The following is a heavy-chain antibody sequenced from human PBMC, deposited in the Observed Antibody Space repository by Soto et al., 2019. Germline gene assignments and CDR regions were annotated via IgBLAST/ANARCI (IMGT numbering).Heavy chain of an antibody. CDR3: ARIPSP. CDR2: IYYDGNT. V-gene: IGHV4-39*07. CDR1: GGSITSSSHY. Sequence: PSETLSLTCTVSGGSITSSSHYWGWIRQPPGKGLESVANIYYDGNTYYNPSLESRVTISLDTSKNQFSLRLSSVTAADTAVYYCARIPSPWGQGTLVTVSS. D-gene: IGHD2-21*01. J-gene: IGHJ5*02.